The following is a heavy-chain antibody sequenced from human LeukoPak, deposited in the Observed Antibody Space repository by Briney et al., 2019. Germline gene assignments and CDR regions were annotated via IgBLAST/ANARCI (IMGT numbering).Heavy chain of an antibody. CDR2: ISAYNGNT. CDR3: AREDYYDSSGSPFDY. Sequence: GASVKVSCKASGYTFTSYGVSWVRQAPGQGPEWMGWISAYNGNTNYAQKLQGRVTMTTDTSTSTAYMELRSLRSDDTAVYYCAREDYYDSSGSPFDYWGQGTLVTVSS. V-gene: IGHV1-18*01. D-gene: IGHD3-22*01. CDR1: GYTFTSYG. J-gene: IGHJ4*02.